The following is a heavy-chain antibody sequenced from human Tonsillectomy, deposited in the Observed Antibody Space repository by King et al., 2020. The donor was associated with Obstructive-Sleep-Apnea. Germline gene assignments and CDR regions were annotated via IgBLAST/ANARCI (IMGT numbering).Heavy chain of an antibody. CDR3: ARSLATVTTAPFDY. CDR2: ISGYNGNT. D-gene: IGHD4-17*01. CDR1: GYSFSIYG. J-gene: IGHJ4*02. V-gene: IGHV1-18*01. Sequence: QLVQSGAEVKKPGASVKVSCKASGYSFSIYGITWVRQAPGQGLEWMGWISGYNGNTNYAQKLQDRVTMTTDTSTSTAYMELRSLRSDDTAVYYCARSLATVTTAPFDYWGQGTLVTVSS.